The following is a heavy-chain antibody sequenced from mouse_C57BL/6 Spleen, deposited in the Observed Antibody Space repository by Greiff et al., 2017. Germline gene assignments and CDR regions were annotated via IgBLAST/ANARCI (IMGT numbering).Heavy chain of an antibody. J-gene: IGHJ3*01. D-gene: IGHD4-1*01. CDR1: GFTFSDYG. Sequence: EVKVVASGGGLVKPGGSLKLSCAASGFTFSDYGMHWVRQAPEKGLEWVAYISSGSSTIYYADTVKGRFTISRDNAKNTLFLQMTSLRSEDTAMYYCARSTGTGAWFAYWGQGTLVTVSA. V-gene: IGHV5-17*01. CDR3: ARSTGTGAWFAY. CDR2: ISSGSSTI.